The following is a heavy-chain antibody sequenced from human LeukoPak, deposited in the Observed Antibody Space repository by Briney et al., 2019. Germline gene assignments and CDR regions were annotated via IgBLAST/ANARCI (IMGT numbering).Heavy chain of an antibody. D-gene: IGHD2-2*03. J-gene: IGHJ4*02. CDR3: ARHGSTDYFDY. V-gene: IGHV4-39*01. CDR2: IYYSGST. CDR1: GGSISSATSY. Sequence: SETPSLTCAVSGGSISSATSYWGWIRQPPGKGLEWLGRIYYSGSTFYNPSLKSRVTISVDTSKNQFSLRLSSVTAADTAVYYCARHGSTDYFDYWGQGTLVTVSS.